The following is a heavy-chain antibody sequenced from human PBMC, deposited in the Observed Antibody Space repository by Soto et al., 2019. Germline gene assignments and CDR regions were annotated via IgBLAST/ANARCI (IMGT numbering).Heavy chain of an antibody. Sequence: EVQLVESGGGLVQPGGSLRLSCAVSGFTFSSYEMNWVRQAPGKGLEWVSYISSSGSTIYYADSVKGRFTISRDNAKNSLYLQMNSLRAEDTAVYYCASILGYSYGANFDYWGQGTLVTVSS. CDR2: ISSSGSTI. D-gene: IGHD5-18*01. CDR1: GFTFSSYE. CDR3: ASILGYSYGANFDY. J-gene: IGHJ4*02. V-gene: IGHV3-48*03.